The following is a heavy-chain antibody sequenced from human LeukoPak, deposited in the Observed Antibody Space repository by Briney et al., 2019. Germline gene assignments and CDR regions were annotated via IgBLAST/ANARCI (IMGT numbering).Heavy chain of an antibody. D-gene: IGHD3-9*01. CDR3: ARVERHYDILTGYQGKYYFDY. Sequence: GCSVKVSCKASGGTFSSYAISWVRQAPGQGLEWMGGIIPIFGTANYAQKFQGRVTITADESTSTAYMELSSLRSEDTAVYYCARVERHYDILTGYQGKYYFDYWGQGTLVTVSS. CDR2: IIPIFGTA. CDR1: GGTFSSYA. V-gene: IGHV1-69*01. J-gene: IGHJ4*02.